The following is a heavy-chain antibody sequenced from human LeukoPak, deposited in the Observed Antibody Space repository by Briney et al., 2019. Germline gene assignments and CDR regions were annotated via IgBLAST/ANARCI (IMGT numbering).Heavy chain of an antibody. Sequence: GGSLRLSCAASGLTFNIAWMNWVRQAPGKGLEWVGRIKSKADGGTADYGAPVRGRFIISRDDSRNTVYLQMASLKTEDTAMYYCTSEGRRDGDYIWFDPWGQGTLVTVSS. CDR2: IKSKADGGTA. J-gene: IGHJ5*02. D-gene: IGHD4-17*01. CDR1: GLTFNIAW. CDR3: TSEGRRDGDYIWFDP. V-gene: IGHV3-15*01.